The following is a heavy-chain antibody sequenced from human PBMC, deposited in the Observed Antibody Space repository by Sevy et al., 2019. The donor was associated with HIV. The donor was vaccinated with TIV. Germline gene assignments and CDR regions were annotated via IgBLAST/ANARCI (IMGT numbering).Heavy chain of an antibody. CDR2: IRSKTYGGTI. J-gene: IGHJ6*02. CDR3: TRTSYYYDSGSYYGMHV. V-gene: IGHV3-49*03. Sequence: GGSLRLSCTPSGFTSGDYILTWFRQAPGKGLEWVGFIRSKTYGGTIEYAASVKGRITISRDDSKNIAYLRMNSLKTQDTAVCYCTRTSYYYDSGSYYGMHVWGQGTTVTVSS. D-gene: IGHD3-10*01. CDR1: GFTSGDYI.